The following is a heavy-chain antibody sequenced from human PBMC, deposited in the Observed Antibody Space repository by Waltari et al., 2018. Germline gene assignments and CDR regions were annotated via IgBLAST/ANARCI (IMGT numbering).Heavy chain of an antibody. CDR2: IESDESRT. J-gene: IGHJ4*02. Sequence: EVQLVESGGALVQPGGSLRLSCATSAFTFRTYWMPWVRQAPGKGLMWVAHIESDESRTTYAESVKGRFTISRDNAKNTVYLQMNSLRDEDTAVYYCVRDEPGDGLDYWGQGTLVTVSS. CDR1: AFTFRTYW. D-gene: IGHD7-27*01. CDR3: VRDEPGDGLDY. V-gene: IGHV3-74*03.